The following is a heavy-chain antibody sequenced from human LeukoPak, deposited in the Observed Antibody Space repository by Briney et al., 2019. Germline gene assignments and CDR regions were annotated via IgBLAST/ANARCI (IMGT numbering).Heavy chain of an antibody. CDR3: ARGGYSGYEYDY. Sequence: GGSLRLSCAASGFTFSSYSMNWVRQTPGKGLEWVSYISSSSTTINYADSVKGRFTISRDNAKNSLYLQMNSLRVEDTAVYYCARGGYSGYEYDYWGQGTLVTVSS. CDR1: GFTFSSYS. V-gene: IGHV3-48*01. J-gene: IGHJ4*02. CDR2: ISSSSTTI. D-gene: IGHD5-12*01.